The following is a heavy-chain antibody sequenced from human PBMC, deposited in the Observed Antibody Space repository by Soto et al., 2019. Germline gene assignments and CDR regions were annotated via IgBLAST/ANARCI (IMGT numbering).Heavy chain of an antibody. J-gene: IGHJ4*02. CDR3: AKCRSYSTAWTLDFDY. CDR2: ISGSRTNS. D-gene: IGHD6-19*01. Sequence: GGSLRLSCAASGFTFSSYAMSWVRQAPGKGLEWVSAISGSRTNSYYADSVKGRFTISRDTSKNTLYLQMNSLRAEDTAVYYCAKCRSYSTAWTLDFDYWGQGTLVTVSS. CDR1: GFTFSSYA. V-gene: IGHV3-23*01.